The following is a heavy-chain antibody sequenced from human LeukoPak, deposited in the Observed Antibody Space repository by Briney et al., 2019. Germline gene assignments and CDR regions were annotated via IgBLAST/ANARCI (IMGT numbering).Heavy chain of an antibody. D-gene: IGHD1-1*01. CDR3: AKVEGASKASVY. V-gene: IGHV3-23*01. Sequence: PGGSLRLSCAASGFTFSNYAMTWVRQAPGKGLEWVSTIHGVSETYYVDSVKGRFTISRDNSKNTLYLQMYSLRAEDTAVYYCAKVEGASKASVYWGQGALVTVSS. J-gene: IGHJ4*02. CDR1: GFTFSNYA. CDR2: IHGVSET.